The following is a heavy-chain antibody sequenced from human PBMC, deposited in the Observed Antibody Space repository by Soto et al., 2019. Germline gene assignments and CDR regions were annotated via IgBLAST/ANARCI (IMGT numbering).Heavy chain of an antibody. CDR2: MNSDGTTT. V-gene: IGHV3-74*01. CDR1: GFTFGNHW. J-gene: IGHJ4*02. Sequence: GGSLRLSCAASGFTFGNHWMHWVRQAPGKGLEWVSRMNSDGTTTDYADSVKGRFTVSSDNAKNTLYLQLNSPRAEDTAVYYCATAEVDYWGPGTLVTVSS. CDR3: ATAEVDY.